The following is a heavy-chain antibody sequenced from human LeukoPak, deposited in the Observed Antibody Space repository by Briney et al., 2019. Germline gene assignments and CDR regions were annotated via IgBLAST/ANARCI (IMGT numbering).Heavy chain of an antibody. J-gene: IGHJ4*02. CDR2: IHASGPT. D-gene: IGHD3-3*01. Sequence: SETLSLTCTVSGGSISTYYWSWIRRPPGKGLEWIAYIHASGPTNYNPSLKSRVTISVDTSNNQFYLKLHSVTAADTAVYYCARDWREWGQGTLVTVSS. V-gene: IGHV4-59*12. CDR1: GGSISTYY. CDR3: ARDWRE.